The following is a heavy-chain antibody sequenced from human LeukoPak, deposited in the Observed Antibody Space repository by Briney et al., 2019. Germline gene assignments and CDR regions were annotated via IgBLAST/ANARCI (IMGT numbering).Heavy chain of an antibody. V-gene: IGHV4-61*03. CDR1: GASVSSNSYH. CDR3: ATYYVGAGGRGH. Sequence: SETLSLTCTVSGASVSSNSYHWSWIRQAPGKGLEWIGHSGNSDYKPSLKSRITISTDTSNNHFSLNLVSVTAADTAVYYCATYYVGAGGRGHWGPGTLVTVSS. CDR2: HSGNS. D-gene: IGHD3-16*01. J-gene: IGHJ4*02.